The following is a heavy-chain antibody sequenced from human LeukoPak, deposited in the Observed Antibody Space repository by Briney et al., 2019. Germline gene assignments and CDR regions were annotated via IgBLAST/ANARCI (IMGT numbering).Heavy chain of an antibody. Sequence: SETLSLTCTVSGGSISGSYWSWIRQPPGKGLEWIGYIYYSGNTNYNPALKSRVTISVDTSKNQFSLKLSSVTAADTAVYFCARVPYRSGWYSDHWGQGTLVTVSS. CDR2: IYYSGNT. D-gene: IGHD6-19*01. J-gene: IGHJ4*02. CDR3: ARVPYRSGWYSDH. V-gene: IGHV4-59*08. CDR1: GGSISGSY.